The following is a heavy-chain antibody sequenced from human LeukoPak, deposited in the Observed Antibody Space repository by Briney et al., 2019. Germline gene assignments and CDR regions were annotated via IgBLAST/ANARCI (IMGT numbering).Heavy chain of an antibody. D-gene: IGHD4-17*01. CDR1: GYTFTSYD. V-gene: IGHV1-8*01. J-gene: IGHJ4*02. Sequence: ASVKVSCKASGYTFTSYDINWVRQATGQGLEWMGWMNPNSGNTGYAQKFQGRVTMTRNTSISTAYMELSSLRSEDTAVYYCARAWGHTVTKRKVYYFDYWGQGTLVTVSS. CDR2: MNPNSGNT. CDR3: ARAWGHTVTKRKVYYFDY.